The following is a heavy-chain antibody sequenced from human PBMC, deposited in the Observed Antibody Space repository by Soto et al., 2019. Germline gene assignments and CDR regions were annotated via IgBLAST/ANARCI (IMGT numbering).Heavy chain of an antibody. CDR2: IIPIFGTA. CDR1: GGTFSSYA. V-gene: IGHV1-69*13. CDR3: ERVKNRRPLYFYGMDV. Sequence: ASVKVSCKASGGTFSSYAISWVRQAPGQGLEWMGGIIPIFGTANYAQKFQGRVTITADESTSTAYMELSSLRSEDTAVYYCERVKNRRPLYFYGMDVWGQGTTVTVSS. J-gene: IGHJ6*02.